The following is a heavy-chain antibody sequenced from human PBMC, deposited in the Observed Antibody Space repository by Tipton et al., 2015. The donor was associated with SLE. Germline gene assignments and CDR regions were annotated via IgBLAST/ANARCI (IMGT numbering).Heavy chain of an antibody. CDR2: ISTYNGNT. CDR1: GYTFTTHD. V-gene: IGHV1-18*01. Sequence: QLVQSGAEVKKPGASVKVSCRASGYTFTTHDIHWVRQATGQGFEWMGEISTYNGNTNYAQNLQGRVTMTTDTSTSTAYMDLRSLRSDDTAVYYCARGWTSWGSRRVGCSFDIWGQGTMVTVSP. J-gene: IGHJ3*02. D-gene: IGHD7-27*01. CDR3: ARGWTSWGSRRVGCSFDI.